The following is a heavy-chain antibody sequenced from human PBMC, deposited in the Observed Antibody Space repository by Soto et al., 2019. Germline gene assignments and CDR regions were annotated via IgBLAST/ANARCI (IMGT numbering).Heavy chain of an antibody. CDR2: ISYDGSNK. D-gene: IGHD5-18*01. Sequence: PGGSLRLSCAASGFTFSSYGMHWVRQAPGKGLEWVAVISYDGSNKYYADSVKGRFTISRDNSKNTLYLQMNSLRAEDTAVYYCAKVDTAMALDYWGQGTLVTVSS. J-gene: IGHJ4*02. CDR1: GFTFSSYG. V-gene: IGHV3-30*18. CDR3: AKVDTAMALDY.